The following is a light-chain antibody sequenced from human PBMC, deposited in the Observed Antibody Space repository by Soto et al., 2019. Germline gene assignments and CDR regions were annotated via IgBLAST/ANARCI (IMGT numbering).Light chain of an antibody. V-gene: IGKV3-15*01. CDR2: DVS. CDR3: QQYNNWPFS. CDR1: QGVTTN. Sequence: EIVMTQSPASLSVSPGERVTLSCRAGQGVTTNVAWYQQKSGQSPRLLIYDVSTRATGVPARFSGTGSETDFTLTISGLQSEDSAVYFCQQYNNWPFSFGQGTRLEIK. J-gene: IGKJ5*01.